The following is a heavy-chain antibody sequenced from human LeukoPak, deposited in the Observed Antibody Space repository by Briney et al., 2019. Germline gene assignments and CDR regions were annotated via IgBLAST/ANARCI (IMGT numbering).Heavy chain of an antibody. Sequence: SETLSLTCTVSGGSISSGGYYWIWIPQHPGKGLEWIVYIYYSGSAYYNPSLKSRVTISVDTSKNQFSLKLSSVTAADTAVYYCARGNYYDSSGYYYFDYWGEGTLVTVSS. J-gene: IGHJ4*02. CDR3: ARGNYYDSSGYYYFDY. V-gene: IGHV4-31*03. CDR2: IYYSGSA. D-gene: IGHD3-22*01. CDR1: GGSISSGGYY.